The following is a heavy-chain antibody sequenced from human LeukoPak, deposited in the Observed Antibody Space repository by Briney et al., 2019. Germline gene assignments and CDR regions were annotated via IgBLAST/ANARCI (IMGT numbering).Heavy chain of an antibody. CDR3: AKDVRFGELLYLDY. D-gene: IGHD3-10*01. V-gene: IGHV3-33*06. CDR1: GFTFSSYG. Sequence: GGSLRLSCAASGFTFSSYGMHWVRQAPGKGLEWVAVIWYDGSNKYYADPVKGRFTISRDNSKNTLYLQMNSLRAEDTAVYYCAKDVRFGELLYLDYWGQGTLVAVSS. CDR2: IWYDGSNK. J-gene: IGHJ4*02.